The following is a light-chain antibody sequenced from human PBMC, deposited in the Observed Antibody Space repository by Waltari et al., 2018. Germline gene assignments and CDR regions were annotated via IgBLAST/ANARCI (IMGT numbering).Light chain of an antibody. Sequence: IVFTQSPGTLSFSPWERATLSCRASQSVSSSYLAWYQQKPGQAPRLLIYGASSRATGIPDRFSGSGSGTDFTLTISRLEPEDFAVYYCQQYGSSPYTFGQGTKLEIK. CDR3: QQYGSSPYT. CDR2: GAS. J-gene: IGKJ2*01. CDR1: QSVSSSY. V-gene: IGKV3-20*01.